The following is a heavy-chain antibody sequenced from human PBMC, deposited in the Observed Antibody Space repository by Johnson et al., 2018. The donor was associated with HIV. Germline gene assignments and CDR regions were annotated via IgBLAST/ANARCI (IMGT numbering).Heavy chain of an antibody. CDR3: ARVRGLIAFDI. J-gene: IGHJ3*02. Sequence: AIGAAGDTYYPGSVKGRFTISRDNSKNTLYLQMNSLRAEDTAVYYCARVRGLIAFDIWGQGTMVTVSS. D-gene: IGHD3-22*01. CDR2: IGAAGDT. V-gene: IGHV3-13*01.